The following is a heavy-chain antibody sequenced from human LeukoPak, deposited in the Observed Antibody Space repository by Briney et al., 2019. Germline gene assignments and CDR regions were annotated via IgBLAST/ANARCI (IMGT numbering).Heavy chain of an antibody. D-gene: IGHD4-17*01. V-gene: IGHV3-30*18. Sequence: PGGPLSLSCEASGFSFISYGMNWARKAPGKGLKGGGVLSDDGRNKKYADSVKGRFTISRDNSKDTLYLQMDSLRDEDTAVYYCAKRPSDYGDYVTYFDYWGQGTLVTVSS. CDR1: GFSFISYG. J-gene: IGHJ4*02. CDR3: AKRPSDYGDYVTYFDY. CDR2: LSDDGRNK.